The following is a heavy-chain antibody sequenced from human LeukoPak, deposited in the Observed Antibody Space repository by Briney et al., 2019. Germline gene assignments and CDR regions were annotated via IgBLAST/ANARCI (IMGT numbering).Heavy chain of an antibody. D-gene: IGHD3-22*01. CDR3: ARVQALNYYDSSGYYYVLDY. J-gene: IGHJ4*02. CDR2: IYYSGST. CDR1: GGSISSYY. V-gene: IGHV4-59*12. Sequence: SETLSLTCTVSGGSISSYYWSWIRQPPGKGLEWIGYIYYSGSTSYNPSLKSRVTISVDTSKNQFSLKLSSVTAADTAVYYCARVQALNYYDSSGYYYVLDYWGQGTLVTVSS.